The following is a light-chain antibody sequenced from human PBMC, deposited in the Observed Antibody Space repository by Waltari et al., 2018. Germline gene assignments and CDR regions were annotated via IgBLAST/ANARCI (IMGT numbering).Light chain of an antibody. CDR1: QIVSRT. CDR2: GAS. V-gene: IGKV3-20*01. Sequence: EIVLQQAPGTLSFSPGERVTLPCRASQIVSRTLAWYQQKPGQAPRLLIYGASIRATGIPERFSGSGSGTDFSLTTSRLEPEDFAVYYCQHSRSLPVTFGQGTKVEIK. CDR3: QHSRSLPVT. J-gene: IGKJ1*01.